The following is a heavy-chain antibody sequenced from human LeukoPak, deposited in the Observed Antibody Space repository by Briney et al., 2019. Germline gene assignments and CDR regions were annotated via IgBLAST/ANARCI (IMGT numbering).Heavy chain of an antibody. CDR1: GGSISSSSYY. V-gene: IGHV4-39*01. Sequence: SETLSLTCTVSGGSISSSSYYWGWIRQPPGKGLEWIGSIYYSGSTYYNPSLKSRVTISVDTSKNQFSLKLSSVTAADTAVYYCARGLTHYYDSSGYQYYFDYWGQGTLVTVSS. CDR3: ARGLTHYYDSSGYQYYFDY. J-gene: IGHJ4*02. CDR2: IYYSGST. D-gene: IGHD3-22*01.